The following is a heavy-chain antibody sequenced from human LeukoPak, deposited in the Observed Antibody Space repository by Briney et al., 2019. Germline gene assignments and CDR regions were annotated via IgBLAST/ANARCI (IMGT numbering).Heavy chain of an antibody. CDR3: ARGEYDFWSGYPSCMDV. Sequence: SVKVSCKASGYTFTSYGISWVRQAPGQGLEWMGWISAYNGNTNYAQKLQGRVTMTTDTSTSTAYMELRSLRSDDTAVYYCARGEYDFWSGYPSCMDVWGQGTTVTVSS. V-gene: IGHV1-18*01. CDR2: ISAYNGNT. D-gene: IGHD3-3*01. J-gene: IGHJ6*02. CDR1: GYTFTSYG.